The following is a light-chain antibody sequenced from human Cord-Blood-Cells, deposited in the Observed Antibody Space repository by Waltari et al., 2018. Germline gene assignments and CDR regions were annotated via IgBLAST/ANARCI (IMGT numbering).Light chain of an antibody. CDR1: QSVLYSSKNKNY. Sequence: DIVMTQSPDSLAVSLGERAPINCKASQSVLYSSKNKNYLAWYQQKPGQPPKLLIYWASTRESGVPDRFSGSGSGTDFTLTISSLQAEDVAVYYCQQDYSTPRTFGQGTKVEIK. CDR2: WAS. CDR3: QQDYSTPRT. V-gene: IGKV4-1*01. J-gene: IGKJ1*01.